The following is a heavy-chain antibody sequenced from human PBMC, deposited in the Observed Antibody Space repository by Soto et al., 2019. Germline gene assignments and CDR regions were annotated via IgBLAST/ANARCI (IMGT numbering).Heavy chain of an antibody. CDR2: IIPIFGTA. V-gene: IGHV1-69*13. Sequence: SVKVSCKASGGTFSSYAISWVRQAPGRGLEWMGGIIPIFGTANYAQKFQGRVTITADESTSTAYMELSSLRSEDTAVYYCASLTCSSTSCYTRLGGGWFDPWGQGTLVTVSS. J-gene: IGHJ5*02. CDR1: GGTFSSYA. D-gene: IGHD2-2*02. CDR3: ASLTCSSTSCYTRLGGGWFDP.